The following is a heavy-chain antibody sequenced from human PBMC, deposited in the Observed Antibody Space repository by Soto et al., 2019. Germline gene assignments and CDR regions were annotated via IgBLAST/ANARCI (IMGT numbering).Heavy chain of an antibody. J-gene: IGHJ4*02. CDR2: ISSNGGTT. V-gene: IGHV3-64*01. CDR3: VRRVSGNYDY. CDR1: GFTFSSYD. Sequence: EVQLAESGGGMVQPGGSLRLSCVASGFTFSSYDMHWVRQAPGKGLEYVSSISSNGGTTYYGNSVKGRFTISRDNSKKTLYLQMGRLRAEDMAVYYCVRRVSGNYDYWGQGTLVTVSS. D-gene: IGHD1-7*01.